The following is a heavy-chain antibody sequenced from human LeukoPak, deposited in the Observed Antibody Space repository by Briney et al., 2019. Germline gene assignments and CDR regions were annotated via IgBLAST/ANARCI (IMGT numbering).Heavy chain of an antibody. Sequence: GGSLRLSCAASGFPFRDYYMTWIRQAPGKGLEWISYISRSGDSLYYADSVEGRFTISRDNAKNSLFLQMNSLRADDTAVYYCASGKYSTSSLDYWGQGTLVTVSS. CDR1: GFPFRDYY. J-gene: IGHJ4*02. CDR2: ISRSGDSL. D-gene: IGHD6-6*01. V-gene: IGHV3-11*01. CDR3: ASGKYSTSSLDY.